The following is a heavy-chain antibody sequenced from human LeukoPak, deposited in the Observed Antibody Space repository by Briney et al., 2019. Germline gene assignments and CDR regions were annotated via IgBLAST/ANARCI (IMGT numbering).Heavy chain of an antibody. Sequence: EASVKVSCKASGYTFTSYGISWVRQAPGQGLEWMGWISAYNGNTNYAQQLQGRVTMTTDTSTSTAYMELRSLRSDDTAVYYCARDNRIAAAGLSWFDPWGQGTLVTVSS. CDR1: GYTFTSYG. CDR2: ISAYNGNT. V-gene: IGHV1-18*01. J-gene: IGHJ5*02. CDR3: ARDNRIAAAGLSWFDP. D-gene: IGHD6-13*01.